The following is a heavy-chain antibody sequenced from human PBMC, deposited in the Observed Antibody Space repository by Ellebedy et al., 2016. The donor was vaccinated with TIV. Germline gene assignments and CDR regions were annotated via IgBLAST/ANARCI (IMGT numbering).Heavy chain of an antibody. Sequence: GESLKISXAASGFTFSSYWMHWVRQAPGKGLVWVSRINSDGSSTSYADSVKGRFTISRDNAKNTLYLQMNSLRAEDTAVYYCARVDWNDVFHFDYWGQGTLVTVSS. D-gene: IGHD1-1*01. CDR3: ARVDWNDVFHFDY. CDR2: INSDGSST. J-gene: IGHJ4*02. V-gene: IGHV3-74*01. CDR1: GFTFSSYW.